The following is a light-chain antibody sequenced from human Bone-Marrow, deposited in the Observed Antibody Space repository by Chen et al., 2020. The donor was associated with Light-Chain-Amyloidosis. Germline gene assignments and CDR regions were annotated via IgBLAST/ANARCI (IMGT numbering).Light chain of an antibody. V-gene: IGKV1-5*03. CDR2: RAS. J-gene: IGKJ1*01. CDR1: QSISYW. CDR3: QQYYNYYVT. Sequence: DIQMTQSPSTLSASIGDRVTITCRASQSISYWLAWYQQKPGNAPKLLIYRASRLECGVSSRFSGSGSETEFTLTISSLQPEDFATYYCQQYYNYYVTFGRGTKVEIK.